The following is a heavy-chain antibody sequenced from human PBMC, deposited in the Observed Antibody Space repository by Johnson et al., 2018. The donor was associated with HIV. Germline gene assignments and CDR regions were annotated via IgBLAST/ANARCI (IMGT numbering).Heavy chain of an antibody. Sequence: VQLVESGGGLVQPGGSLRLSCAASGFTFSTYWMHWVRQTPGKGLVWVSRISSDGSSTTYAVSVRGRFTVSRDNSKNTLYLQMNSLRAEDTALYYCAKVTPYSSSSSAFDIWGQGTMVTVSS. CDR3: AKVTPYSSSSSAFDI. CDR2: ISSDGSST. D-gene: IGHD6-6*01. V-gene: IGHV3-74*02. J-gene: IGHJ3*02. CDR1: GFTFSTYW.